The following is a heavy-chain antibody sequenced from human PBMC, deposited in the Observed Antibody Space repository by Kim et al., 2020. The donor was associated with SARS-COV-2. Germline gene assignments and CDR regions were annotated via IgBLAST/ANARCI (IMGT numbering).Heavy chain of an antibody. D-gene: IGHD6-13*01. Sequence: SETLSLTCTVSGGSISSSSYYWGWIRQPPGKGLEWIGSIYYSGSTYYNPSLKSRVTISVDTSKNQFSLKLSSVTAADTAVYYCARQSIAAAGEPAAFDI. V-gene: IGHV4-39*01. CDR3: ARQSIAAAGEPAAFDI. CDR1: GGSISSSSYY. J-gene: IGHJ3*02. CDR2: IYYSGST.